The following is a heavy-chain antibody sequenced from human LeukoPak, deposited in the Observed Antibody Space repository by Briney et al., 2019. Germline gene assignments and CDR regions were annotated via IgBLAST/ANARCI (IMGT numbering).Heavy chain of an antibody. V-gene: IGHV4-59*12. CDR1: GGSINSYY. D-gene: IGHD3-22*01. J-gene: IGHJ4*02. CDR2: IYYNGNT. CDR3: ARVSDYDSSGYYYGLGFDY. Sequence: SETLSLTCTISGGSINSYYWTWIRQPPGKGLEWIGYIYYNGNTNYNPSLKSRVTISVDTSKNQFSLRLSSVTAADTAVYYCARVSDYDSSGYYYGLGFDYWGQGTLVTVSS.